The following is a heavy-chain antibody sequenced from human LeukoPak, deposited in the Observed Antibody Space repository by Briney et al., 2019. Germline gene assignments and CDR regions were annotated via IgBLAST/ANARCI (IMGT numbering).Heavy chain of an antibody. D-gene: IGHD5-18*01. J-gene: IGHJ4*02. CDR1: GFTFSDYS. V-gene: IGHV3-21*01. CDR2: ISSSSSYI. CDR3: ARQARGYSYGPFDY. Sequence: GGSLRLSCAASGFTFSDYSMNWVRQAPGKGLEWVSSISSSSSYIYYADSLKGRFTSSRDNAKNSLYLQMNSLRAEDTAVYYCARQARGYSYGPFDYWGQGTLVTVSS.